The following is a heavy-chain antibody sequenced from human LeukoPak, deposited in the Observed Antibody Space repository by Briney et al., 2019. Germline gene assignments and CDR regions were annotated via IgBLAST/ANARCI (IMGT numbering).Heavy chain of an antibody. CDR1: GFTFDDYA. J-gene: IGHJ4*02. Sequence: PGRSLRLSCAASGFTFDDYAMHWVRQAPGKGLEWVSGISWNSGSIGYADSVKGRFTISRDNAKNSLYLQMNSLRAEDTALYYCAKDMYSSWYTDFVDYWGQGTLVTVSS. CDR3: AKDMYSSWYTDFVDY. V-gene: IGHV3-9*01. D-gene: IGHD6-13*01. CDR2: ISWNSGSI.